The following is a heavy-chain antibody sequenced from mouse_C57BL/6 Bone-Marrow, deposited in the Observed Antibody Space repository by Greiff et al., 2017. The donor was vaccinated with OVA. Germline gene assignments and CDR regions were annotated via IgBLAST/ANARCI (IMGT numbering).Heavy chain of an antibody. D-gene: IGHD2-2*01. J-gene: IGHJ4*01. V-gene: IGHV6-6*01. CDR1: GFTFSDAW. CDR2: IRNKANNHAT. Sequence: EVQLQESGGGLVQPGGSMKLSCAASGFTFSDAWMDWVRQSPEKGLEWVAEIRNKANNHATYYAESVKGRFTISRDDSKSSVYLQMNSLRAEDTGIYYCTIYYGYGYAMDYWGQGTSVTVSS. CDR3: TIYYGYGYAMDY.